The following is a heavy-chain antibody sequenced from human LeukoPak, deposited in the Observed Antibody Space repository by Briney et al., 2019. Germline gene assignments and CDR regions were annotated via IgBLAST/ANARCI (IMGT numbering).Heavy chain of an antibody. CDR1: GFTFSNYA. Sequence: GGSLRLSCAASGFTFSNYAMNWVRQAPGKGLEWVSGLSGDGTISYYAHSVKGRFTISRDNSKNTLFLQMDSLSADDTAVYYCTKARDRTDFTHRDPDYWGQGTLVTVSS. D-gene: IGHD3/OR15-3a*01. CDR2: LSGDGTIS. V-gene: IGHV3-23*01. CDR3: TKARDRTDFTHRDPDY. J-gene: IGHJ4*02.